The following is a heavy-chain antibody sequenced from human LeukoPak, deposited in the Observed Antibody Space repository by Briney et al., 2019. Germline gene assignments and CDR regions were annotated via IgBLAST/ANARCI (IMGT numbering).Heavy chain of an antibody. V-gene: IGHV3-53*01. Sequence: PGGSLRLSCAASGFTVITNYMNWVRQAPGKGLEWVSVIYSGGSTFYADSVEGRFTISRDNSKNTVFLQMNSLRAEDTAVYYCARDGTTVTRVCDWGQGTLVTVSS. CDR3: ARDGTTVTRVCD. J-gene: IGHJ4*02. CDR1: GFTVITNY. CDR2: IYSGGST. D-gene: IGHD4-17*01.